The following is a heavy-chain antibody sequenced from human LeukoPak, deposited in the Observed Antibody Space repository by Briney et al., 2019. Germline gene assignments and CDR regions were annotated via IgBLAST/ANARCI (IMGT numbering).Heavy chain of an antibody. CDR1: GGSISSYY. D-gene: IGHD2-15*01. Sequence: SETLSLTCAVYGGSISSYYWSWIRRPPGKGLEWIGYIYYSGSTNYNPSLKSRVTISVDTSKNQFSLKLSSVTAADTAVYYCARDRGSYCSGGSCYTYWFDPWGQGTLVTVSS. J-gene: IGHJ5*02. V-gene: IGHV4-59*01. CDR2: IYYSGST. CDR3: ARDRGSYCSGGSCYTYWFDP.